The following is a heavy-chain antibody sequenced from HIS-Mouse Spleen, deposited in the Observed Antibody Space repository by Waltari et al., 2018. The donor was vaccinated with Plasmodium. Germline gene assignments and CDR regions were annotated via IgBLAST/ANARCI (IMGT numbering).Heavy chain of an antibody. CDR3: ASSWYWYFDL. V-gene: IGHV3-7*01. CDR1: GGSFSGYY. Sequence: VQLQQWVAGLLKPPETLSLTFAVYGGSFSGYYWSWIRQPPGKGLEWVANIKQDGSEKYYVDSVKGRFTISRDNAKNSLYLQMNSLRAEDTAVYYCASSWYWYFDLWGRGTLVTVSS. CDR2: IKQDGSEK. D-gene: IGHD6-13*01. J-gene: IGHJ2*01.